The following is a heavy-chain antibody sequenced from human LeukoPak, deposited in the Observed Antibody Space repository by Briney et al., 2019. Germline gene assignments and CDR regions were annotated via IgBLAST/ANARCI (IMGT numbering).Heavy chain of an antibody. CDR1: GYTFTSYY. J-gene: IGHJ4*02. CDR2: INPSGGST. V-gene: IGHV1-46*01. Sequence: ASVKVSCKASGYTFTSYYMHWVRQAPGQGPEWMGIINPSGGSTSYAQKFQGRVTMTRDTSTSTVYMELSSLRSEDTAVYYCARDLGDVGGDYWGQGTLVTVSS. D-gene: IGHD1-26*01. CDR3: ARDLGDVGGDY.